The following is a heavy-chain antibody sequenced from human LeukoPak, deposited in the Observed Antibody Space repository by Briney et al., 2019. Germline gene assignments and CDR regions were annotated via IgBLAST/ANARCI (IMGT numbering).Heavy chain of an antibody. Sequence: GGSLRLSCAASGFTFDDYGMSWVRQAPGKGLGWVSGINWNGGSTGYADSVKGRFTISRDNAKNSLYLQMNSLRAEDTALYYCARVGGSYYFDYWGQGTLVTVSS. CDR2: INWNGGST. J-gene: IGHJ4*02. CDR1: GFTFDDYG. D-gene: IGHD1-26*01. CDR3: ARVGGSYYFDY. V-gene: IGHV3-20*04.